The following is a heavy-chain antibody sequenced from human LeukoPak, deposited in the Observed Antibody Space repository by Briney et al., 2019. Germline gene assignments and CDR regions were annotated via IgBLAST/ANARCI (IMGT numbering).Heavy chain of an antibody. J-gene: IGHJ4*02. CDR3: AKVSYRYFGSGSYQFDY. V-gene: IGHV3-23*01. Sequence: GSLRLSCAASGFTFSDYYMSWIRQAPGKGLEWVSAVSGSGDTTYYAGSVKGRFTISRDNSKNTVYLQVNSLRAEDTAVYYYAKVSYRYFGSGSYQFDYWGQGTLVTVSS. CDR2: VSGSGDTT. CDR1: GFTFSDYY. D-gene: IGHD3-10*01.